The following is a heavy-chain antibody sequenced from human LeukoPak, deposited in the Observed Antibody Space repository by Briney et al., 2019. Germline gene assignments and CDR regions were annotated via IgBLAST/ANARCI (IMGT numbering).Heavy chain of an antibody. Sequence: GGSLRLSCAASGFTFSSYAMSGVRRAPGKGLEWGSALSGSGGSTYYAESLKGRFTTSRDNSKNTLYLQMNSQRAEDTAVYFCETLEWLFLHAGDLGGQGTMVTVSS. V-gene: IGHV3-23*01. J-gene: IGHJ3*01. CDR2: LSGSGGST. D-gene: IGHD3-3*01. CDR1: GFTFSSYA. CDR3: ETLEWLFLHAGDL.